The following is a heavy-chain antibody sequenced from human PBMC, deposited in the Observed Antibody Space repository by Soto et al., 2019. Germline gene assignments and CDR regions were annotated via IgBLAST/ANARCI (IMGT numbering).Heavy chain of an antibody. CDR3: ARVIAVAGNFYYYGMDV. CDR1: GYTFTSYD. D-gene: IGHD6-19*01. Sequence: ASVKVSCKASGYTFTSYDINWVRQATGQGLEWMGWMNPNSGNTGYAQKFQGRVTMTRNTSISTAYMELSSLRAEDTAVYYCARVIAVAGNFYYYGMDVWGQGTTVTVSS. CDR2: MNPNSGNT. J-gene: IGHJ6*02. V-gene: IGHV1-8*01.